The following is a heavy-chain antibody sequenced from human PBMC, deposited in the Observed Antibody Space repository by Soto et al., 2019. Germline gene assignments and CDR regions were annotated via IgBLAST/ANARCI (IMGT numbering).Heavy chain of an antibody. V-gene: IGHV3-23*01. CDR1: GFTLSSYA. CDR2: ISGSGGST. J-gene: IGHJ4*02. CDR3: ARRSSGWYFDY. Sequence: GGSLRLSCAASGFTLSSYAMILVRQAPGKGLEWVSAISGSGGSTYYADSVKGRFTISRDNSKNTLYLQMNSLRAEDTAVYYCARRSSGWYFDYWGQGTLVTVSS. D-gene: IGHD6-19*01.